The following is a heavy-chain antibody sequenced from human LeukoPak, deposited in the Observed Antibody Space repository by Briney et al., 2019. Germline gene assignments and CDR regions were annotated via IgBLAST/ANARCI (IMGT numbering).Heavy chain of an antibody. CDR3: ARDSAWPYYGMDV. V-gene: IGHV3-48*01. CDR1: GFTFSSYS. J-gene: IGHJ6*02. D-gene: IGHD1-26*01. CDR2: ISSSSSTI. Sequence: PGGSLRLSCAASGFTFSSYSMNWVRQAPGKGLEWVSYISSSSSTIYYADSLKSRVTISVDTSKNQFSLKLSSVTAADTAVYYCARDSAWPYYGMDVWGQGTTVTVSS.